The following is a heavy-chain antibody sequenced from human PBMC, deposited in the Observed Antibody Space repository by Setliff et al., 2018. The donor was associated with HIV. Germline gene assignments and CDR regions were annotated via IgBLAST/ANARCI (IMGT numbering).Heavy chain of an antibody. V-gene: IGHV3-53*01. J-gene: IGHJ3*01. CDR2: IYDGGAT. D-gene: IGHD3-3*01. CDR3: AKQRYYDGNDGFDV. CDR1: GLTDTYNY. Sequence: PGGSLSLSCAASGLTDTYNYMSWVRQAPGKGLEWVSVIYDGGATYYGDSVKGRFTISRDNSKNTLFLQMDSLRAEDTALYYCAKQRYYDGNDGFDVWGQGTMVTVSS.